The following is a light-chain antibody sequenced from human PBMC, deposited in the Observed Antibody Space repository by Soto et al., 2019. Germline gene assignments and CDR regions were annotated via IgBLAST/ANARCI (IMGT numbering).Light chain of an antibody. J-gene: IGKJ1*01. CDR2: GAS. V-gene: IGKV3-20*01. CDR3: QHYKSHPWT. CDR1: QSVSNNY. Sequence: VLTHSTGTLSLSPVERATLSCRASQSVSNNYLAWYQQKPGQAPRLLIYGASNRATGIPDRFSGSGSETEFTLTISSLQPDDFAIYYCQHYKSHPWTFGQGTKVDIK.